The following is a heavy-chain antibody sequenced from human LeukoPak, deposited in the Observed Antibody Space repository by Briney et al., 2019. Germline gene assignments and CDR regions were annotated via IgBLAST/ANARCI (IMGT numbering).Heavy chain of an antibody. Sequence: GGSLRLSCAASGFTFSSDWMHWVRQAPGKGLVWVSRINRDGRSTTYADSVKGRFTISRDNAKNLLFLQMNGLRAEDTALYYCARGRSITLLRGVAMSDGFDIWGQGAMVAVSS. CDR2: INRDGRST. CDR1: GFTFSSDW. CDR3: ARGRSITLLRGVAMSDGFDI. D-gene: IGHD3-10*01. V-gene: IGHV3-74*01. J-gene: IGHJ3*02.